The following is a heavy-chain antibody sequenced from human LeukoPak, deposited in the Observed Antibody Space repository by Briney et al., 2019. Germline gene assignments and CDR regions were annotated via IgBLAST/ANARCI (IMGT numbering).Heavy chain of an antibody. Sequence: GGSLRLSCAASGFTFSSYWTSWVRQAPGKGLEWVANIKQDGSEKYYVDSVKGRFTISRDNAKNSLYLQMNSLRAEDTAVYYCARSGWWMATNFDYWGQGTLVTVSS. V-gene: IGHV3-7*01. CDR2: IKQDGSEK. J-gene: IGHJ4*02. D-gene: IGHD5-24*01. CDR1: GFTFSSYW. CDR3: ARSGWWMATNFDY.